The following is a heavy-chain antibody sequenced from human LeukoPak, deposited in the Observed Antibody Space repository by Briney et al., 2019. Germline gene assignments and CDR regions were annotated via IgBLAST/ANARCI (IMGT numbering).Heavy chain of an antibody. V-gene: IGHV3-30-3*01. CDR2: ISYDGSNK. Sequence: GGSLRLSCAASGFTFSSYAMHWVRQAPGKGLEWVAVISYDGSNKYYADSVKGRFTISRDNSKNTLYLQMNSLRAEDTAVYYCARLLDTSGLFDYWGQGTLVTVSS. J-gene: IGHJ4*02. D-gene: IGHD3-22*01. CDR3: ARLLDTSGLFDY. CDR1: GFTFSSYA.